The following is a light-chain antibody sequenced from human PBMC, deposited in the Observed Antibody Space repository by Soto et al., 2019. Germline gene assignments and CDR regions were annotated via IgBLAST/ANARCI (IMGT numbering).Light chain of an antibody. CDR1: SGDVGAYDR. V-gene: IGLV2-11*01. Sequence: QSALTQPRSVSGSPGQSVTISCTGTSGDVGAYDRVSWYQHHPTKAPKLIIYDVTNRPSGVPYRFSGSKSGSTASLTSSGLQAEDEADYYCCSHAGGSSWVFGGGTKLTVL. J-gene: IGLJ3*02. CDR2: DVT. CDR3: CSHAGGSSWV.